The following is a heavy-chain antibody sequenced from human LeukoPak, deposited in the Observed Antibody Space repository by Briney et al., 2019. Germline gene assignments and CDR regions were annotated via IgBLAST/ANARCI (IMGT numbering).Heavy chain of an antibody. V-gene: IGHV4-61*02. D-gene: IGHD2-2*01. CDR1: GGSISSGSYY. J-gene: IGHJ6*03. CDR2: IYTSGST. Sequence: SETLSLTCTVSGGSISSGSYYWSWIRQPAGKGLEWIGRIYTSGSTNYNPSLKSRVTISVDTSKNQFSLKLSSVTAADPAVYSCARTVVVPAAMGFGYYYYMDVWGKGTTVTISS. CDR3: ARTVVVPAAMGFGYYYYMDV.